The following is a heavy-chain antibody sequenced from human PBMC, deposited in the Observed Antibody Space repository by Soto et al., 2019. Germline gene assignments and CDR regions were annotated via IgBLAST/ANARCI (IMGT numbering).Heavy chain of an antibody. D-gene: IGHD6-13*01. CDR2: ISYDGSNK. V-gene: IGHV3-30-3*01. J-gene: IGHJ4*02. CDR3: ARGRSGWYDQYFDY. Sequence: QVQLVESGGGVVQPGRSLRLSCAASGFTFSSYAMHWVRQAPGKGLEWVAVISYDGSNKYYADSVKGRFTISRDNSKNTLYLQMNSLRAEDTAVYYCARGRSGWYDQYFDYWGQGTLVTVSS. CDR1: GFTFSSYA.